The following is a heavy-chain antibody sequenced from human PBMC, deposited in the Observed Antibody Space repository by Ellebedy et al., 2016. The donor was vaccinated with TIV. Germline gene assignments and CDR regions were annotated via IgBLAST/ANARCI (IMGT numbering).Heavy chain of an antibody. CDR3: ATPIAVASHDAFDI. CDR1: GFTFSDYY. V-gene: IGHV3-11*01. J-gene: IGHJ3*02. D-gene: IGHD6-19*01. CDR2: ISSSGSTI. Sequence: GGSLRLXXAASGFTFSDYYMSWIRQAPGKGLEWVSYISSSGSTIYYADSVKGRFTISRDNAKNSLYLQMNSLRAEDTAVYYCATPIAVASHDAFDIWGQGTMVTVSS.